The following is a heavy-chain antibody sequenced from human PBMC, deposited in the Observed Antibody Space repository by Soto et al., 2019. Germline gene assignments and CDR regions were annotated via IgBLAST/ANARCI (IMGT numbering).Heavy chain of an antibody. D-gene: IGHD3-10*01. J-gene: IGHJ4*02. CDR1: GFRFSSYP. CDR2: ISYDGSDQ. Sequence: QVQLVESGGDVVQPGTSLRLSCVTSGFRFSSYPLHWVRQAPGKGLEWVAVISYDGSDQYYADSVKGRFTISRGNPKSTLYLHVSSLRPEDTAVYFCARTFDMVSYYFDSWGQGTLLTVSS. CDR3: ARTFDMVSYYFDS. V-gene: IGHV3-30-3*01.